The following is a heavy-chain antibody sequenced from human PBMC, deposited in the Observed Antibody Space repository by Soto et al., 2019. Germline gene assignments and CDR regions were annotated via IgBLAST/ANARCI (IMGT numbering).Heavy chain of an antibody. CDR1: GFTFSSYG. V-gene: IGHV3-30*18. CDR2: ISYDGSNK. CDR3: AKDLDYPYYSDY. D-gene: IGHD5-12*01. J-gene: IGHJ4*02. Sequence: QVQLVESGGGVVQPGRSLRLSCAASGFTFSSYGMQWVRQAPGKGLEWVAVISYDGSNKYYADSVKGRFTISRDNSKNTLYLQMNSLRAEDTAVYYCAKDLDYPYYSDYWGQGTLVTVSS.